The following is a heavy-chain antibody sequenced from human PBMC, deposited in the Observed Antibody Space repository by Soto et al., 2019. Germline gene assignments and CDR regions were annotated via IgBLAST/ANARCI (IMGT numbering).Heavy chain of an antibody. J-gene: IGHJ4*02. D-gene: IGHD3-10*01. CDR2: IIPILGIA. CDR1: GYTFTRSG. V-gene: IGHV1-69*04. CDR3: ASSSITMVRGVIIKPPDY. Sequence: SVKVSCKASGYTFTRSGISWVRQAPGQGLEWMGRIIPILGIANYAQKFQGRVTITADKSTSTAYMELSSLRSEDTAVYYCASSSITMVRGVIIKPPDYWGQGTLVTVSS.